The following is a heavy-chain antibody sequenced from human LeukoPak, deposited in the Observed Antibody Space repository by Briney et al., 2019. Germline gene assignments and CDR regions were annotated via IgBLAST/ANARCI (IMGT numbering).Heavy chain of an antibody. CDR2: ISSNGGNT. CDR3: AKTTTSQLLSPPGDYYYMDV. Sequence: PGGSLRLSCAASGFTFSNYAMHWVRQSPGKGLEYVSSISSNGGNTYYVNSVKGRFTISRDNSKNTLHLQMGSLRVEDTAVYYCAKTTTSQLLSPPGDYYYMDVWGKGTTVTVSS. V-gene: IGHV3-64*01. J-gene: IGHJ6*03. CDR1: GFTFSNYA. D-gene: IGHD2-2*01.